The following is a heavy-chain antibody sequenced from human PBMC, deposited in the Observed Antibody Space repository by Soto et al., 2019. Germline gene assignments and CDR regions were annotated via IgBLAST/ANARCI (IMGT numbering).Heavy chain of an antibody. CDR1: GYTFTRYP. D-gene: IGHD6-13*01. Sequence: ASVKVSCKASGYTFTRYPIHWVRQAPGQRLEWMGWISAGNGDTEYSQNFQGRVTITRDASASTAYMELTNLRSDDAAVYYCASRPGSERRLVLDYWGQGTLVTVSS. CDR2: ISAGNGDT. CDR3: ASRPGSERRLVLDY. V-gene: IGHV1-3*01. J-gene: IGHJ4*02.